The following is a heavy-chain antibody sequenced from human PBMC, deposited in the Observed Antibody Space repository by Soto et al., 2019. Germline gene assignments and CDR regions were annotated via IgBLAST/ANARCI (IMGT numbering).Heavy chain of an antibody. V-gene: IGHV5-51*01. CDR3: GTWRGSSWFDY. J-gene: IGHJ4*02. CDR1: GFTFSSYS. D-gene: IGHD2-2*01. Sequence: PWESLKISCKASGFTFSSYSLGWVRHMPGKGLQWMGNIFSSDSSAKYSPSFVGQVTISVDRSINTAYLQWSSLKASDTAIYYCGTWRGSSWFDYWGPGTLVTVSS. CDR2: IFSSDSSA.